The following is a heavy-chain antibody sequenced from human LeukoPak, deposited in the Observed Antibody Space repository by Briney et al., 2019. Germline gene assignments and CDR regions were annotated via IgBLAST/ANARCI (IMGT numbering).Heavy chain of an antibody. J-gene: IGHJ4*02. V-gene: IGHV3-30-3*01. Sequence: GGSLRLSCAASGFTFSSYAMHWVRQAPGKGLEWVAVISYDGSNKYYADSVKGRFTISRDNSKNTLYLQMNSLRAEDTAVYYCAKDVRVGEYYGSGTYLDFWGQGTLVTVSS. CDR2: ISYDGSNK. CDR3: AKDVRVGEYYGSGTYLDF. CDR1: GFTFSSYA. D-gene: IGHD3-10*01.